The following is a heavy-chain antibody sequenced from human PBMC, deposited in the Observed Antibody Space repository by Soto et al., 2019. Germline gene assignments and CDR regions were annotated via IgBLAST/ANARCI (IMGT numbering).Heavy chain of an antibody. CDR2: IYSGGST. D-gene: IGHD6-6*01. CDR1: GFTVSSNY. CDR3: ARVVAARPHYYYYMDV. J-gene: IGHJ6*03. Sequence: GGSLRLSCAASGFTVSSNYMSWVRQAPGKGLEWVSVIYSGGSTYYADSVKGRFTISRDNSKNTLYLQMNSLRAEDTAVYYCARVVAARPHYYYYMDVWGKGTPVTVSS. V-gene: IGHV3-53*01.